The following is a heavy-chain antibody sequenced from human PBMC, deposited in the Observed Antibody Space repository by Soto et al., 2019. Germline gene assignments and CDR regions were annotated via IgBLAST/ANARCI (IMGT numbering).Heavy chain of an antibody. D-gene: IGHD3-16*01. CDR2: IIPIFGTA. Sequence: QVQLVQSGAEVKKPGSSVKVSCKASGGTFGSYAIDWVRQPPEQGLEWMGGIIPIFGTADYAQKFQGRVTITADESTSTAYMELSSLRSEDTAVYYCARGQTGGGWGYYFDYWGQGTLVTVSS. J-gene: IGHJ4*02. V-gene: IGHV1-69*12. CDR1: GGTFGSYA. CDR3: ARGQTGGGWGYYFDY.